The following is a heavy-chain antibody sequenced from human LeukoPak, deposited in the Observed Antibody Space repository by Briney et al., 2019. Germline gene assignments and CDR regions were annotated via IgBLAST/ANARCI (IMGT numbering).Heavy chain of an antibody. J-gene: IGHJ4*02. CDR2: IYYSGST. Sequence: SETLSLTCTVSGGSISSSSYYWGWIRQPPGKGLEWIGSIYYSGSTYYNPSLRGRVTISVDTSKNQFSLKLSSVTAADTAVYYCARDRKWIVDYWGQGTLVTVSS. D-gene: IGHD5-12*01. V-gene: IGHV4-39*07. CDR1: GGSISSSSYY. CDR3: ARDRKWIVDY.